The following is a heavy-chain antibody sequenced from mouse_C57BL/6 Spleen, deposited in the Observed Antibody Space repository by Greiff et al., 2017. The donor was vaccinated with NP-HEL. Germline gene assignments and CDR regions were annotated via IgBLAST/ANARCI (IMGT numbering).Heavy chain of an antibody. D-gene: IGHD2-2*01. CDR1: GFSLSTSGMG. V-gene: IGHV8-12*01. CDR3: ARGEGVTTGYYFDY. CDR2: IYWDDDK. J-gene: IGHJ2*01. Sequence: QVTLKVSGPGILQSSQTLSLTCSFSGFSLSTSGMGVSWIRQPSGKGLEWLAHIYWDDDKRYNPSLKSRLTISKDTSRNPVFLQLTSVDTADTATYYCARGEGVTTGYYFDYWGQGTTLTVSS.